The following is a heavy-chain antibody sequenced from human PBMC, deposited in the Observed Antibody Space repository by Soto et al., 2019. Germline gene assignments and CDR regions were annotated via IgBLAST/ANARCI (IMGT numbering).Heavy chain of an antibody. Sequence: EVQLVESGGGLVQPGGSLRLSCAASGFTVSSNYMSWVRQAPGKGLEWVSVIYSGGSTYYADSVKGRFTISRDNSKNTLYLQTNSLRAEDTAVYYCARATRASSLFDYWGQGTLVTVSS. CDR3: ARATRASSLFDY. CDR1: GFTVSSNY. V-gene: IGHV3-66*01. J-gene: IGHJ4*02. CDR2: IYSGGST.